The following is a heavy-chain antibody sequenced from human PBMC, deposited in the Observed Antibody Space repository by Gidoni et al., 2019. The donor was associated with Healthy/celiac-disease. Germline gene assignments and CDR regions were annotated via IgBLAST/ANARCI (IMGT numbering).Heavy chain of an antibody. J-gene: IGHJ3*02. Sequence: QVQLVQSGAEVKKPGSSVKVSCKASGGTFSSYAISWVRQAPGQGLEWMGGIIPIFGIANYAQKFQGRVTITADESTSTAYMELSSLRSEDTAVYYCARRSRGYYYDSSGYDDAFDIWGQGTMVTVSS. V-gene: IGHV1-69*01. CDR3: ARRSRGYYYDSSGYDDAFDI. CDR2: IIPIFGIA. D-gene: IGHD3-22*01. CDR1: GGTFSSYA.